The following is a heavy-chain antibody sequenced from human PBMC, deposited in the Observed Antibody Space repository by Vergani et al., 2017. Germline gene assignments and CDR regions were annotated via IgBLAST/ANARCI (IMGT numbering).Heavy chain of an antibody. V-gene: IGHV3-9*02. J-gene: IGHJ5*02. CDR1: GFTSAGYA. Sequence: EVQLEESGGGLVLPGRSLRLSCVASGFTSAGYAMHWVRQAPGKGLEWVSGISWNSNSIGYADSVKGRFTISRDNAKNSLYLQMNNLRVEDTAVYFCARSPHGYTYGGYISQFDPWGQGTLVTVSS. CDR3: ARSPHGYTYGGYISQFDP. D-gene: IGHD5-18*01. CDR2: ISWNSNSI.